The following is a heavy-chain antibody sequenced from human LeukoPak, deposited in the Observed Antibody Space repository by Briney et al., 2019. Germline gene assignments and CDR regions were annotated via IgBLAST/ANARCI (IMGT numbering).Heavy chain of an antibody. V-gene: IGHV1-18*04. CDR3: AGMVRALHWFDP. D-gene: IGHD3-10*01. CDR1: GYTFTSYG. Sequence: ASVKVFCKASGYTFTSYGISWVRQAPGQGLEWMGWISAYNGNTNYAQKLQGRVTMTTDTSTSTAYMELRSLRSDDTAVYYCAGMVRALHWFDPWGQGTLVTVSS. J-gene: IGHJ5*02. CDR2: ISAYNGNT.